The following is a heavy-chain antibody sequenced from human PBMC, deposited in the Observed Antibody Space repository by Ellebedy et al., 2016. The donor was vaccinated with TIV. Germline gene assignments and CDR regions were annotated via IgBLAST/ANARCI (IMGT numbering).Heavy chain of an antibody. V-gene: IGHV1-69*04. J-gene: IGHJ3*02. D-gene: IGHD2-21*01. CDR3: ARAEDLYSDAFDM. CDR2: IIPIVVIP. CDR1: GGTFSNYA. Sequence: SVKVSXKASGGTFSNYAISWVRQAPGQGLEWMGRIIPIVVIPDYAQKFQGRVTITADKSTSTAYMELSSLKFEDTAIYYCARAEDLYSDAFDMWGQGTMVTVSS.